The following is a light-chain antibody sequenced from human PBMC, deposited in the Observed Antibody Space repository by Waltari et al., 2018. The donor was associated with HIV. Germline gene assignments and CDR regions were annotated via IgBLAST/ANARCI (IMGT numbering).Light chain of an antibody. V-gene: IGKV1-39*01. CDR3: QQSDSSFRT. CDR1: QNIYSY. Sequence: DILLTQSPSSLYASVGDRVTITCRASQNIYSYLNWYQQKPGKAPVLLIYAAGSLHSGVPSRFSGSGYGTEFTLTISSLQPDDFATYYCQQSDSSFRTFGQGTKVDIK. J-gene: IGKJ1*01. CDR2: AAG.